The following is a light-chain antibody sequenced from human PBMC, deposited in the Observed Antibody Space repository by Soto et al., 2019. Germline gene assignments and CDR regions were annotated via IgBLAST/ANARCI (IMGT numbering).Light chain of an antibody. Sequence: IQMTQSPPSLSASVGDRVTITCRASQTVSKFLNWYQQKPGKAPDLLIYTTSTLHSGVPSRFSGSGSGTDFTLTISSLQPEDFATYFCLQDHNYPRTFGQGTKVDI. CDR1: QTVSKF. J-gene: IGKJ1*01. CDR2: TTS. V-gene: IGKV1-6*01. CDR3: LQDHNYPRT.